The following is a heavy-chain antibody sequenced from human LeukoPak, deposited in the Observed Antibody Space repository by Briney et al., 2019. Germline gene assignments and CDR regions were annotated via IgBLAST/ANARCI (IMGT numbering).Heavy chain of an antibody. CDR2: ISWNSGSI. CDR1: GFTFDDYA. J-gene: IGHJ6*02. Sequence: GRSLRLSCAASGFTFDDYAMHWVRQAPGKGLEWVSGISWNSGSIGYADSVKGRFTISRDNAKNSLYLQMNSLRAEDTAVYYCARDGDGYCSSTSCYYYYYGMDVWGQGTTVTVSS. CDR3: ARDGDGYCSSTSCYYYYYGMDV. D-gene: IGHD2-2*01. V-gene: IGHV3-9*01.